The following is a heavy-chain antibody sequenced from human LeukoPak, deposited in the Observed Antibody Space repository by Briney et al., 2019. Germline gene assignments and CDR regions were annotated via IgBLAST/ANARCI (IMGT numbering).Heavy chain of an antibody. CDR2: ISGSGGTT. CDR1: DFTFSSYA. V-gene: IGHV3-23*01. D-gene: IGHD2-8*01. J-gene: IGHJ3*01. Sequence: GGSLRLSYAASDFTFSSYAMNWVRQAPGKGLEWVSGISGSGGTTYYADSVKGRVIISRDNAKNSLYLQMNSLRAEDTAVYYCARGVYAFDVWGQGTLITVSS. CDR3: ARGVYAFDV.